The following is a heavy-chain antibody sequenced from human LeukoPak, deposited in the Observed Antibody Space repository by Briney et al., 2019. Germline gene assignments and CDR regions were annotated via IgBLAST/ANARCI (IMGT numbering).Heavy chain of an antibody. V-gene: IGHV3-74*01. CDR2: INPDGSDI. J-gene: IGHJ4*02. Sequence: GGSLRLSCEASGFSFSSNWMHWVRQAPGKGLVCVSRINPDGSDIRYADSVKGRFTISRDNAKNSLYLQMNSLRAEDTAVYYCARDPYDSSWGLCYFDYWGQGNLVTVSS. CDR1: GFSFSSNW. D-gene: IGHD3-22*01. CDR3: ARDPYDSSWGLCYFDY.